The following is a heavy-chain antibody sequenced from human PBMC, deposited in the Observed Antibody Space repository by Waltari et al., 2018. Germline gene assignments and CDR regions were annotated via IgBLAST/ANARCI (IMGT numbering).Heavy chain of an antibody. Sequence: QVQLQDSGPGLVRPSETLSLTCTVPGDSISSFYGTWIRQPPGKGLEWIGYIYYNGDADSNPSLKGRVTISVDSSKNQFSLKLRSVTSADTAVYYCARTGRVFDYWGQGTLVTVSS. CDR1: GDSISSFY. D-gene: IGHD3-9*01. V-gene: IGHV4-59*01. J-gene: IGHJ4*02. CDR3: ARTGRVFDY. CDR2: IYYNGDA.